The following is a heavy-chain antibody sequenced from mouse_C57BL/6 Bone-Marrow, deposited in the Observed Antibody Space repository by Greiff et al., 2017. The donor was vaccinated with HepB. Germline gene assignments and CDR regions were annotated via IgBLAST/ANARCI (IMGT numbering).Heavy chain of an antibody. CDR3: ARLPDGYYAY. CDR1: GYTFTDYY. D-gene: IGHD2-3*01. Sequence: VQLQQSGPVLVKPGASVKMSCKASGYTFTDYYMNWVKQSHGKSLEWIGVINPYNGGTSYNQKFKGKATLTVDKSTSTAYMELSSLTSEDSAVYYCARLPDGYYAYWGQGALVTVSA. J-gene: IGHJ3*01. V-gene: IGHV1-19*01. CDR2: INPYNGGT.